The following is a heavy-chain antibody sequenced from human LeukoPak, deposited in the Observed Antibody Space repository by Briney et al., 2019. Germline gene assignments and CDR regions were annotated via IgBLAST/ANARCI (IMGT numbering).Heavy chain of an antibody. CDR3: ARYSSSDREVGPRDRPGYYYYYYYMDV. CDR1: GGTFSSYA. Sequence: SVKVSCKASGGTFSSYAMTWVRQAPGQGLEWTGGIIPIFGTANYAQKFQGRVTITADESTSTAYMELSSLRSEDTAVYYCARYSSSDREVGPRDRPGYYYYYYYMDVWGKGTTVTVSS. D-gene: IGHD6-6*01. CDR2: IIPIFGTA. V-gene: IGHV1-69*13. J-gene: IGHJ6*03.